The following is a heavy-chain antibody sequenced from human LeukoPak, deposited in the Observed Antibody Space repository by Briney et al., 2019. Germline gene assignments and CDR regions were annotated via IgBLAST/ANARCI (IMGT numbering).Heavy chain of an antibody. V-gene: IGHV4-38-2*02. D-gene: IGHD5-24*01. J-gene: IGHJ5*02. CDR3: ARPQDGDNWFDP. CDR2: IYHSGST. Sequence: SETLSLTCTVSGYSISSGYHWGWIRQPPGKGLEWIGSIYHSGSTYYNPSLKSRVTISVDTSKNQFSLKLRSVTAADTAVYYCARPQDGDNWFDPWGQGTLVTVSS. CDR1: GYSISSGYH.